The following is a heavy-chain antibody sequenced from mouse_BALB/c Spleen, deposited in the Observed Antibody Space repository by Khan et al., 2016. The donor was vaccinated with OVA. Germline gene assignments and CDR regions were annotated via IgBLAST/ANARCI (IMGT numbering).Heavy chain of an antibody. CDR2: IDPANGNT. V-gene: IGHV14-3*02. D-gene: IGHD4-1*01. CDR3: GRDYWDVFAY. Sequence: EVQLQQSGADLVKPWASVKLSCTASGFNIKDTYMHWVKRRPEQGLVWIGRIDPANGNTKYDPKFQGKATITADTSSNTAYLQLSSLTSEDAAVYYCGRDYWDVFAYWGQGTLVTVSA. CDR1: GFNIKDTY. J-gene: IGHJ3*01.